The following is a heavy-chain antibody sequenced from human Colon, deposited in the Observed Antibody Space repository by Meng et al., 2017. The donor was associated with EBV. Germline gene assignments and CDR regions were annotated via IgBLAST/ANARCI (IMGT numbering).Heavy chain of an antibody. V-gene: IGHV4-61*01. CDR1: GDSVANGRYY. CDR3: ARVSGRSFDP. Sequence: QVQLQASGPGLVKPPAPLSLTCTVSGDSVANGRYYWSWIRQPPGKGLEWIAYIYYIGGTNYNPSRKSRLTISLATSKNQFSLSLRSVTAADTAVYYCARVSGRSFDPWGQGTLVTVSS. CDR2: IYYIGGT. D-gene: IGHD3-10*01. J-gene: IGHJ5*02.